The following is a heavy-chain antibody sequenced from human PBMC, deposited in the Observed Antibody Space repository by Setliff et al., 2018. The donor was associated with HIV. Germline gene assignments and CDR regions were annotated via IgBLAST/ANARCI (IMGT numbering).Heavy chain of an antibody. CDR2: TNEDGSTT. D-gene: IGHD3-22*01. J-gene: IGHJ4*02. CDR3: ARDLSGYSDF. V-gene: IGHV3-74*01. Sequence: PGGSLRLSCAASGLSFSSYWMHWVRQGPGEGLVWVSRTNEDGSTTNYADSVKGRFTISRDNARNTLYLHMSSLRVEDTAVYYCARDLSGYSDFWGQGTPVTVSS. CDR1: GLSFSSYW.